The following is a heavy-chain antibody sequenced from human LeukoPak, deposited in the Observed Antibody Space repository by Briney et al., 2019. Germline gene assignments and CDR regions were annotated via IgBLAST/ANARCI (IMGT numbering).Heavy chain of an antibody. J-gene: IGHJ3*02. CDR2: CRSRDYGVTT. Sequence: GRSLRLSCTASGFIFGDFAMSWFRQAPGKGLEWVALCRSRDYGVTTEYAASVKCRFSISRDESKSIVYLQITGLKPEDTAVYYCTRHSDDYGHSDEFDVFDIWGQGTMVTVSS. CDR3: TRHSDDYGHSDEFDVFDI. D-gene: IGHD4-17*01. V-gene: IGHV3-49*03. CDR1: GFIFGDFA.